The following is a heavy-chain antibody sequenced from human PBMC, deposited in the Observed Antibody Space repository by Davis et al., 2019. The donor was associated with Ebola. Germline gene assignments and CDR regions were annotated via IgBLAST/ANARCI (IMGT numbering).Heavy chain of an antibody. CDR2: IGSSSNGR. CDR3: AKDLLWWSASDV. D-gene: IGHD2-21*01. Sequence: GESLKISCTASGFTSGCCAMNWVRQAPGKGLEWVSGIGSSSNGRHYADSVKGRFTISRDDSKNTVYLQMNNLRAEETAVYYCAKDLLWWSASDVWGQGTTVTVSS. J-gene: IGHJ6*02. CDR1: GFTSGCCA. V-gene: IGHV3-23*05.